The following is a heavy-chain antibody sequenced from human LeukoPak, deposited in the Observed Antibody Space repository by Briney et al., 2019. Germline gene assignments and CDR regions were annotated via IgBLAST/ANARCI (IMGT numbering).Heavy chain of an antibody. CDR2: INSDGSRT. CDR1: GLXLSSYW. CDR3: ARAPWLHLDY. V-gene: IGHV3-74*01. J-gene: IGHJ4*02. D-gene: IGHD5-12*01. Sequence: GGSLRLSCAVSGLXLSSYWIHWVRQVPGKGLKWVSCINSDGSRTSYADSVKGRFTISRDNAKNTVNLQMNSLRADDTAIYYCARAPWLHLDYWGQGILVTVSS.